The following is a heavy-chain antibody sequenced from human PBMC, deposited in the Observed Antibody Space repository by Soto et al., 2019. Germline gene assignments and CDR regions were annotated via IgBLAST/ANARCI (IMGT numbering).Heavy chain of an antibody. CDR2: IYYSGST. CDR3: AMAVSVDYNCIGMDV. J-gene: IGHJ6*02. D-gene: IGHD1-1*01. Sequence: PWEHPAPTCTVSGGSVSSGSYSWCWIRQPPGKGLEWIGYIYYSGSTNYNPSLKSRVTISVDTSKNQFSLKLSSVTAADTAVYYCAMAVSVDYNCIGMDVWGRGPQVNASS. V-gene: IGHV4-61*01. CDR1: GGSVSSGSYS.